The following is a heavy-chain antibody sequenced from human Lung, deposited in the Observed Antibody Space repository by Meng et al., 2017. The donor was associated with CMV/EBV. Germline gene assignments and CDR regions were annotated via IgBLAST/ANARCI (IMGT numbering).Heavy chain of an antibody. J-gene: IGHJ6*02. CDR3: ARSFYDFWSGYTDYYYGMDV. CDR2: IYPGDSDT. V-gene: IGHV5-51*01. Sequence: GGSLRLSCKGSGYSFTSYWIGWVRQMPGKGLEWMGIIYPGDSDTRYSPSFQGQVTISADKSISTAYLQWSSLKASDTAMYYCARSFYDFWSGYTDYYYGMDVWGQGXTVTVSS. CDR1: GYSFTSYW. D-gene: IGHD3-3*01.